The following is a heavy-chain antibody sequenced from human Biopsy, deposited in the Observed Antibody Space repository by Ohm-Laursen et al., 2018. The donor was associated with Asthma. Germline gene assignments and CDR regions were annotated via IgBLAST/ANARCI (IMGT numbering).Heavy chain of an antibody. V-gene: IGHV4-39*01. CDR1: GGSMTPTSHY. D-gene: IGHD3-3*01. J-gene: IGHJ6*02. Sequence: SDTLSLTCAVSGGSMTPTSHYWDWIRQAPGKGLEWIGYISYGGKTSYSPSLKTRVTISRDTSKNQFSLRLTSVTAADTAVYFCARRITIFGVVQKDHGMDAWGQGTTVIVSS. CDR3: ARRITIFGVVQKDHGMDA. CDR2: ISYGGKT.